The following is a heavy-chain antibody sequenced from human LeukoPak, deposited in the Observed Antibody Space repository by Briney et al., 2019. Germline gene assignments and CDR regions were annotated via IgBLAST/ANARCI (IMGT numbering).Heavy chain of an antibody. Sequence: LSLTCAVYGGSFSGYYWSWIRQAPGQGLEWVAYISSSGNTVHYAGFVKGRFTTSRDNAKNSLYLQMNRLRAEDTAVYYCTKETPQMDVWGKGTTVTVSS. CDR2: ISSSGNTV. V-gene: IGHV3-11*04. CDR3: TKETPQMDV. CDR1: GGSFSGYY. J-gene: IGHJ6*04. D-gene: IGHD2-15*01.